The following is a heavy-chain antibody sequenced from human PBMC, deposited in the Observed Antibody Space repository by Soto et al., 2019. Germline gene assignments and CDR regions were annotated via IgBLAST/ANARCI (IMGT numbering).Heavy chain of an antibody. CDR2: ISGNGNSA. J-gene: IGHJ4*02. D-gene: IGHD6-19*01. V-gene: IGHV3-23*01. CDR1: GFIFRDYA. CDR3: GKERRGSGWSVCNF. Sequence: VQLLESGGDLIQPGGSLRLSCAASGFIFRDYAMNWVRQASGKGLEWVADISGNGNSARYGDSVKGRFTISRDNSKNTLYLQMNSLRVDDTAVYYCGKERRGSGWSVCNFWGQGTLVSVSS.